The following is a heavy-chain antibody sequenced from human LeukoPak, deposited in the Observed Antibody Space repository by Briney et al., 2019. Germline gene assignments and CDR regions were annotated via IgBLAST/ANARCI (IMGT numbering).Heavy chain of an antibody. J-gene: IGHJ4*02. CDR1: GFTFNMYG. Sequence: GGSLRLSCAASGFTFNMYGMHWVRQAPGKALEWVAIVSFDGGNIYYADSVKGRFTISRDNSKNTVSLHMTSLTSDDTAVYYCVKDRKYYFEHWGRGTLVTVSS. CDR3: VKDRKYYFEH. CDR2: VSFDGGNI. V-gene: IGHV3-30*18.